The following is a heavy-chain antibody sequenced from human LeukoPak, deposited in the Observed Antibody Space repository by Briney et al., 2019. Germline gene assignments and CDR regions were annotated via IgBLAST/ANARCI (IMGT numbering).Heavy chain of an antibody. V-gene: IGHV1-24*01. Sequence: ASVKVSCKVSGYTLTELAMHWVRQAPGKGLEWMGGFDPEDGETIYSQRFQGRVTMTEDTSTDTAYMELSSLRSEVTAIYHCTTVADYFLHWGQGTLVTVSS. CDR3: TTVADYFLH. CDR1: GYTLTELA. CDR2: FDPEDGET. J-gene: IGHJ1*01.